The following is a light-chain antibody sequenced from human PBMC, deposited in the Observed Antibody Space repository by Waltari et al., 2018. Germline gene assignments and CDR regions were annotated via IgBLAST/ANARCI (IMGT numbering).Light chain of an antibody. CDR3: QQLSDYPRT. J-gene: IGKJ1*01. V-gene: IGKV1-9*01. CDR1: QGINNF. CDR2: AAS. Sequence: DIQFTQSPSFLSASVGDRVTLTCRASQGINNFLAWYQQRPGKAPKFLLYAASPLQSGVPSRFSGSGSGTEFTLTVSSLQPEDFATYYCQQLSDYPRTFGQGTKVEIK.